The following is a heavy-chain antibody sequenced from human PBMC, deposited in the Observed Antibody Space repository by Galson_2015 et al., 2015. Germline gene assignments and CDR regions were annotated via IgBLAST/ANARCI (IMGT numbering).Heavy chain of an antibody. CDR2: ISGRGVGVGST. J-gene: IGHJ5*02. Sequence: SLRLSCAASGFTFSTYAMSWVRQAPGKGLEWVSGISGRGVGVGSTYYADSVKGRFTVSRENSKNTLYLQMNSLRAEDTAVYYCAKDPVSSGLYKGYWFDPWGHGTLVTVSS. V-gene: IGHV3-23*01. CDR1: GFTFSTYA. CDR3: AKDPVSSGLYKGYWFDP. D-gene: IGHD3-16*01.